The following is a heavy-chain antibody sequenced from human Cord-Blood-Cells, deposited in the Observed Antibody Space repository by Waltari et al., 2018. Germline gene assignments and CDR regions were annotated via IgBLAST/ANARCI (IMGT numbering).Heavy chain of an antibody. D-gene: IGHD6-13*01. V-gene: IGHV4-59*01. CDR1: GGSISSNY. J-gene: IGHJ5*02. Sequence: QVQLQESGSGLVKPSETLSLTCTVSGGSISSNYWSWIRQPPGKGREWIGYIYYSGRTSYDPSRKRLVTISVDTSKNQFSLQLGSLTAADTAVYYCARAYSSSWYNWVDPWGQGTLVTVSS. CDR3: ARAYSSSWYNWVDP. CDR2: IYYSGRT.